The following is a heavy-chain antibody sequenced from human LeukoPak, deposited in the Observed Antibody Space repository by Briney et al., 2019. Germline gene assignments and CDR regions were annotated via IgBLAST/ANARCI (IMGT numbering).Heavy chain of an antibody. J-gene: IGHJ6*03. CDR1: GYTFTSYD. CDR3: ARGLGYQLLYYYYDMDV. D-gene: IGHD2-2*01. V-gene: IGHV1-8*03. CDR2: MNPNSGNT. Sequence: ASVKVSCKASGYTFTSYDINWVRQATGQGLEWTGWMNPNSGNTGYAQKFQGRVTITRNTSISTAYMELSSLRSEDTAVYYCARGLGYQLLYYYYDMDVWGKGTTVTVSS.